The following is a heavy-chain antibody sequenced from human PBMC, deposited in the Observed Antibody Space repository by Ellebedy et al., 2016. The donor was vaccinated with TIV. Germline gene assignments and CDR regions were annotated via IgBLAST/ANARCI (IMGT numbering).Heavy chain of an antibody. D-gene: IGHD4-17*01. V-gene: IGHV1-46*04. CDR2: INPSGGST. CDR1: GYTFSSFF. CDR3: ARTSDYGDLDY. Sequence: AASVKVSCKASGYTFSSFFMHWVRQAPGQGLEWMGIINPSGGSTTYTQKLQGRVTMTRDTSTRTVYMELSSLRSEDTAVYYCARTSDYGDLDYWGQGTLVTVSS. J-gene: IGHJ4*02.